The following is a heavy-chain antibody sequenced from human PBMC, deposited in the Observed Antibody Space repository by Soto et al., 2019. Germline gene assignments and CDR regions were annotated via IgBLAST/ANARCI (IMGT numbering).Heavy chain of an antibody. CDR1: GFSLSTSGVG. Sequence: QITLKESGPTLVKPTQTLTLTCTFSGFSLSTSGVGVGWIRQPPGKALEWLALIYWDDDKRYSPSLKSRPTITKDTSKNQVVLTMTNMDPVDTATYYCAHRTTTRYGSSTSCRKKVNWYFDLWGRGTLVTVSS. D-gene: IGHD2-2*01. CDR3: AHRTTTRYGSSTSCRKKVNWYFDL. V-gene: IGHV2-5*02. J-gene: IGHJ2*01. CDR2: IYWDDDK.